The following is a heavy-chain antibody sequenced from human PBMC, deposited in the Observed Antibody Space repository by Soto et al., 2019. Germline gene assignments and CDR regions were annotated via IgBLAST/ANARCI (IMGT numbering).Heavy chain of an antibody. CDR1: GFTSSSYA. CDR2: ISGSGGST. V-gene: IGHV3-23*01. CDR3: AKEISVVTWSPAFDY. D-gene: IGHD3-22*01. J-gene: IGHJ4*02. Sequence: GGSLRLSCAASGFTSSSYAMSWVRQAPGKGLEWVSAISGSGGSTYYADSVKGRFTISGDNSKNTLYLQMNSLRAEDTAVYYCAKEISVVTWSPAFDYWGQGTLVTVSS.